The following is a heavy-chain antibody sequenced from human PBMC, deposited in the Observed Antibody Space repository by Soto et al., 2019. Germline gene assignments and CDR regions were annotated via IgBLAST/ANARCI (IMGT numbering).Heavy chain of an antibody. V-gene: IGHV2-5*02. CDR2: IYWDDDN. CDR1: GFSLSTSGEA. J-gene: IGHJ5*02. Sequence: QITLKESGPALVKPTQTLTLTCTFSGFSLSTSGEAVGWIRQPPGEALEWLALIYWDDDNRYNPTLKTRLTIHQETPQNQVGLNPAHMDPCEPATYYCAHYVSASPAGWFDPWGQGILVTVSS. CDR3: AHYVSASPAGWFDP. D-gene: IGHD3-10*01.